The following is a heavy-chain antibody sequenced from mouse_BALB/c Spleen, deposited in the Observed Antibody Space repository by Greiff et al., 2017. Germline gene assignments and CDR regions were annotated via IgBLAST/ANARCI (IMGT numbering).Heavy chain of an antibody. CDR1: GYTFTDYE. V-gene: IGHV1-15*01. CDR3: TRLGLRRGMDY. Sequence: VQRVESGAELVRPGASVTLSCKASGYTFTDYEMHWVKQTPVHGLEWIGAIDPETGGTAYNQKFKGKATLTADKSSSTAYMELRSLTSEDSAVYYCTRLGLRRGMDYWGQGTSVTVSS. CDR2: IDPETGGT. J-gene: IGHJ4*01. D-gene: IGHD2-4*01.